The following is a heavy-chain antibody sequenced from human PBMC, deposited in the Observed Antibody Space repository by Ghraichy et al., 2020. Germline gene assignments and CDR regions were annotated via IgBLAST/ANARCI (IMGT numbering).Heavy chain of an antibody. CDR3: ARGPDYYDSSGYYLDY. D-gene: IGHD3-22*01. J-gene: IGHJ4*02. CDR2: IYTSGST. V-gene: IGHV4-4*09. CDR1: GGSISSYY. Sequence: SETLSLTCTVSGGSISSYYWSWIRQPPGKGLEWIGYIYTSGSTNYNPSLKSRVTISVDTSKNQFSLKLSSVTAADTAVYYCARGPDYYDSSGYYLDYWGQGTLVTVSS.